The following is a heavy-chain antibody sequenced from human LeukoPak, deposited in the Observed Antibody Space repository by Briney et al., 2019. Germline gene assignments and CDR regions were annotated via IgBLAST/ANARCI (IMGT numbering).Heavy chain of an antibody. Sequence: GESLKISCKGSGYRFTSYWIGWVRQMPGKGLEWMGIIYPGDSDTRYSPSFQGQVTISADKSISTAYLQWGSLKASDTAMYYCARQLGGNSDTPEYFQHWGQGTLVTVSS. CDR1: GYRFTSYW. CDR2: IYPGDSDT. J-gene: IGHJ1*01. V-gene: IGHV5-51*01. D-gene: IGHD4-23*01. CDR3: ARQLGGNSDTPEYFQH.